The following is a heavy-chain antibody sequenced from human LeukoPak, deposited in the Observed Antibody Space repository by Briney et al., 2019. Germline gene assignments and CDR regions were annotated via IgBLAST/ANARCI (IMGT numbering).Heavy chain of an antibody. V-gene: IGHV4-30-2*01. J-gene: IGHJ4*02. CDR3: ARTYYDFWSGSYFVY. Sequence: PSETLSLTCAVSGGSISSGGYSWSWIRQPPGKGLEWIGYIYHSGSTYYNPSLKSRVTISVDRSKNQFSLKLSSVTAADTAVYYCARTYYDFWSGSYFVYWGQGTLVTVSS. CDR1: GGSISSGGYS. D-gene: IGHD3-3*01. CDR2: IYHSGST.